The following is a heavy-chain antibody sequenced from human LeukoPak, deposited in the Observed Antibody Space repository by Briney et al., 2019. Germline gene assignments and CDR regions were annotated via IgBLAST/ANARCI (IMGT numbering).Heavy chain of an antibody. V-gene: IGHV3-21*01. Sequence: GGSLRLSCAVSGITLNNYGMTWVRQAPGKGLEWVSSISSSSSYIYYADSVKGRFTISRDNAKNSLYLQMNSLRAEDTAVYYCARDVVPPGSGGSRFDYWGQGTLVTVSS. CDR1: GITLNNYG. CDR3: ARDVVPPGSGGSRFDY. J-gene: IGHJ4*02. CDR2: ISSSSSYI. D-gene: IGHD2-15*01.